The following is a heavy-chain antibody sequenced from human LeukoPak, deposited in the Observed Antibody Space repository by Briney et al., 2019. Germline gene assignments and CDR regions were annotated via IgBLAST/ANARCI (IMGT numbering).Heavy chain of an antibody. V-gene: IGHV3-48*03. D-gene: IGHD1-26*01. Sequence: PGGSLRLSCAASGFTFSVHEMNWVRQAPGKRLEWLSYISDNSRTIYYADSVDGRFTISRDNGKNSLYLHMNRLTVEDTAVYYCTRDGSGSRIPFDYWGQGTLVTVSS. CDR2: ISDNSRTI. CDR1: GFTFSVHE. J-gene: IGHJ4*02. CDR3: TRDGSGSRIPFDY.